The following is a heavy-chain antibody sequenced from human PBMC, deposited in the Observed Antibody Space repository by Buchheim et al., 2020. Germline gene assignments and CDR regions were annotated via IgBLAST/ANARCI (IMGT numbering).Heavy chain of an antibody. Sequence: QVQLQQWGAGLLKPSETLSLTCAVYGGCFSGYYWSWIRQPPGKGLEWIGEIKHSGSTNYNPSLKSRVTISVDTSKNQFSLKLSFVTAADTAVYYCARGSMVYAIGRIDYWGQGTL. CDR1: GGCFSGYY. D-gene: IGHD2-8*01. CDR2: IKHSGST. CDR3: ARGSMVYAIGRIDY. J-gene: IGHJ4*02. V-gene: IGHV4-34*01.